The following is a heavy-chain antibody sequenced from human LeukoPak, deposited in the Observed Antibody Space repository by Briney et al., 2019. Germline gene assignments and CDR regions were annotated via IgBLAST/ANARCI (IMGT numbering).Heavy chain of an antibody. J-gene: IGHJ4*02. CDR3: ARGAGGSGWYGELYFDY. V-gene: IGHV1-69*05. Sequence: ASVKVSCKASGGTFSSYAISWVRQAPGQGLEWMGGIIPIFGTANYAQKFQGRVTITTDESTSTAYMELSSLRSEDTAVYYCARGAGGSGWYGELYFDYWGQGTLVTVSS. CDR2: IIPIFGTA. CDR1: GGTFSSYA. D-gene: IGHD6-19*01.